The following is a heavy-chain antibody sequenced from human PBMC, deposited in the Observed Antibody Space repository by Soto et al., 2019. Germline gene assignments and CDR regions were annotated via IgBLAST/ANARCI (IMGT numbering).Heavy chain of an antibody. D-gene: IGHD2-15*01. Sequence: QMHLQQSGPGLVKPSETLSLTCTVAGSSMSSSAYSWGWIRQPPGTGLEWIGSVYYTGITDYKSSLESRVSISADTSKNQFSLRLTSLSAADTAIYFCARQGRPGYCTGGNCYPTFDIWGPGTMVTVSS. CDR1: GSSMSSSAYS. CDR2: VYYTGIT. J-gene: IGHJ3*02. V-gene: IGHV4-39*01. CDR3: ARQGRPGYCTGGNCYPTFDI.